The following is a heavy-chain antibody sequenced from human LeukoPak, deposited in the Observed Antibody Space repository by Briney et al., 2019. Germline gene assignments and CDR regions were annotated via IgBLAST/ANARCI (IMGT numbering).Heavy chain of an antibody. CDR1: GYTFTGYY. Sequence: ASVTVSFKASGYTFTGYYMHWVRQAPGQGLEWVGWINPNSGGTNYAQKFQGRVTMTRDTSISTAYMELSRLRSDDTAVYYCARSGGDIWFGELSSYYYYMDVWGKGTTVTVSS. J-gene: IGHJ6*03. CDR3: ARSGGDIWFGELSSYYYYMDV. D-gene: IGHD3-10*01. V-gene: IGHV1-2*02. CDR2: INPNSGGT.